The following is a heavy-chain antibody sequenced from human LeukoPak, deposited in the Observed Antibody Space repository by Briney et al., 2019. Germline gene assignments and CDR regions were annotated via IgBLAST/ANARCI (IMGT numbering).Heavy chain of an antibody. D-gene: IGHD2-8*01. CDR2: IYSGGST. CDR3: ARANGWYYYMDV. CDR1: GFTVSSNY. V-gene: IGHV3-66*01. Sequence: GGSLRLSCAASGFTVSSNYMSWVRQAPGKGLEWVSVIYSGGSTYYADSVKGRFTVSRDNSKNTLYLQMNSLRAEDTAVYYCARANGWYYYMDVWGKGTTVTISS. J-gene: IGHJ6*03.